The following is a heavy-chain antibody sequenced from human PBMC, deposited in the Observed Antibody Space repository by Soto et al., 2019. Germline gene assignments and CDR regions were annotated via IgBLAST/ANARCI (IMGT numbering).Heavy chain of an antibody. CDR1: GVSISSSSYY. CDR3: ARSDGRY. J-gene: IGHJ4*02. Sequence: SETLSLTCTVSGVSISSSSYYWSWIRQPPGKGLEWIGYIYYSGSTNYNPPLKSRVTISVDTSKNQFSLKLSSVTAADTAVYYCARSDGRYWGQGTLVTVSS. CDR2: IYYSGST. V-gene: IGHV4-61*01.